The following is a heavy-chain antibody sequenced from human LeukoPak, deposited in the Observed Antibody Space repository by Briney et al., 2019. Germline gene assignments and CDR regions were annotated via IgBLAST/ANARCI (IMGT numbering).Heavy chain of an antibody. CDR2: IYYSGST. Sequence: SETLSLTCTVSGGSISSYYWSWIRQPPGKGLEWMGYIYYSGSTNYNPSLKSRVTISVDTSKNQFSLKLSSVTAADTAVYYCAREGEYYYDSSGYYDYWGQGTLVTVSS. D-gene: IGHD3-22*01. CDR1: GGSISSYY. V-gene: IGHV4-59*01. J-gene: IGHJ4*02. CDR3: AREGEYYYDSSGYYDY.